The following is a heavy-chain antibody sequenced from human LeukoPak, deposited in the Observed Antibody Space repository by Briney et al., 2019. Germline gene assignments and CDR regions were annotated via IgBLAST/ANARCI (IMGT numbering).Heavy chain of an antibody. V-gene: IGHV4-59*01. J-gene: IGHJ4*02. D-gene: IGHD6-13*01. CDR3: ARGKQQLVDY. CDR2: IYYSGST. Sequence: GSLRLSCAASGFTFSNAWMSWIRQPPGKGLEWIGYIYYSGSTNYNPSLKSRVTISVDTSKNQFSLKLSSVTAADTAVYYCARGKQQLVDYWGQGTLVTVSS. CDR1: GFTFSNAW.